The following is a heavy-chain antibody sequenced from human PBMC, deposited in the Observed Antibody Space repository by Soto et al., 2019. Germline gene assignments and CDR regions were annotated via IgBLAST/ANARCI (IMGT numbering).Heavy chain of an antibody. V-gene: IGHV3-23*01. Sequence: GGSLRLSCAASGFTFSDHGMHWVRQAPGKGLEGVSSISGSVGSTFYADSVKGRFTISRDNSMNTLYLQMNSLRAEDTAVYYCAKDRTIASRNFESWGQGALVTVS. D-gene: IGHD6-6*01. J-gene: IGHJ4*02. CDR3: AKDRTIASRNFES. CDR1: GFTFSDHG. CDR2: ISGSVGST.